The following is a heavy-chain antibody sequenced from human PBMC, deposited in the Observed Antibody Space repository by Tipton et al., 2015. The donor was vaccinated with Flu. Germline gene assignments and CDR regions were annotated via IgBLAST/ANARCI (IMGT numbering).Heavy chain of an antibody. V-gene: IGHV4-39*07. CDR2: IFHSGNA. J-gene: IGHJ5*02. CDR1: GASISGCEHY. D-gene: IGHD4-11*01. CDR3: ARRDYSNYVSEPRNWFDP. Sequence: TLSLTCSVSGASISGCEHYWSWIRQPPGKRLEWIGNIFHSGNAYHNPSLKSRVTISVGTSKNQFSLKLTSVTAADTAVYYCARRDYSNYVSEPRNWFDPWGQGTLVTVSS.